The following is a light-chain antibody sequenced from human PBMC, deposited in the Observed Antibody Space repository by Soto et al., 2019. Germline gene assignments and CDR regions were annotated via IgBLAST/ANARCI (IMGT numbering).Light chain of an antibody. J-gene: IGKJ2*01. V-gene: IGKV4-1*01. CDR3: QKYYSPPSV. CDR1: QSVLYSSNNKNY. Sequence: DIVMTQSPDSLAVSLGERATINCKSSQSVLYSSNNKNYLAWYQQKPGQPPKLLIYWASTRESGVPDRFSGSGSGKDFTPTISTLQVEVVAFFSCQKYYSPPSVFGQGPKREIK. CDR2: WAS.